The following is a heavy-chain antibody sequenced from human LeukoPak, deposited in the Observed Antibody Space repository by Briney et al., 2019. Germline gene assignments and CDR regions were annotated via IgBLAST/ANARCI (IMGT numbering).Heavy chain of an antibody. J-gene: IGHJ4*02. Sequence: SVKVSCKASGGTFSSYAISWVRQAPGQGLEWMGGIIPIFGTANYAQKFQGRVTITTDESTSTAYMELSSLRSEDTAVYYCARDPSRDGDFDYWGQGTLVTVSS. D-gene: IGHD4-17*01. CDR3: ARDPSRDGDFDY. CDR2: IIPIFGTA. V-gene: IGHV1-69*05. CDR1: GGTFSSYA.